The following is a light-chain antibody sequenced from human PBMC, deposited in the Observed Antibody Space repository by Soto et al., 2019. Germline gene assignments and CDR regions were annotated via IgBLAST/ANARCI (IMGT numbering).Light chain of an antibody. CDR2: AAS. Sequence: APVGEGVRISFRASQSISNYLNWYQQKPGKAPKLLIYAASSLQSGVPSRFSGSRSGTGITLSFTILESQDFRAYYCQRYRLSPWFGEGTRLEIK. V-gene: IGKV1-39*02. CDR1: QSISNY. J-gene: IGKJ5*01. CDR3: QRYRLSPW.